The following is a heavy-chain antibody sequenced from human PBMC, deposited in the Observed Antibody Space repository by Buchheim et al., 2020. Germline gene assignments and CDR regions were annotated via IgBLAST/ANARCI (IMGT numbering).Heavy chain of an antibody. J-gene: IGHJ5*02. CDR2: IYWDDDN. CDR1: GFSLSTSGVG. Sequence: QITLKESGPTLVKPTQTLTLTCTFSGFSLSTSGVGVGWIRQPPGKALEWLALIYWDDDNRYSPSLKSSLTITTDTSKNQVVLTMTNMDPVDTATYYCAHLSRAHRMTTVTYYENWFDPWGQGTL. CDR3: AHLSRAHRMTTVTYYENWFDP. D-gene: IGHD4-17*01. V-gene: IGHV2-5*02.